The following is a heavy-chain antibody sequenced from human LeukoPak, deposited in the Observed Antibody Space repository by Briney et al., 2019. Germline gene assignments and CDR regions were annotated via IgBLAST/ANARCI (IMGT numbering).Heavy chain of an antibody. V-gene: IGHV3-74*01. CDR1: GFTFRNHW. Sequence: GGSLRLSCAASGFTFRNHWMHWVRQAPGKGLVWVSRIKGDGSSTTYADSVKGRFTISRDNAKSTLYLQMNSLRGEDTAVYYCTRDAAGLDYWGQRTLVTVSS. D-gene: IGHD1-14*01. CDR3: TRDAAGLDY. J-gene: IGHJ4*02. CDR2: IKGDGSST.